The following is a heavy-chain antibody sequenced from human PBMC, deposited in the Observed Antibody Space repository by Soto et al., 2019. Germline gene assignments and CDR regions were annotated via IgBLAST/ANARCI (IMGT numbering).Heavy chain of an antibody. Sequence: PSETLSLTCTVSGGSISSSSYYWGWSRQPPGKGLEWIGRIYYSGSTDYNPSLKSRATISVDTSKNQVSLKLSSVTGGDTAVYYCERHVDTNYDFWSGYYREKHYHYGMDVWGQGTTVTVSS. CDR2: IYYSGST. CDR1: GGSISSSSYY. J-gene: IGHJ6*02. CDR3: ERHVDTNYDFWSGYYREKHYHYGMDV. D-gene: IGHD3-3*01. V-gene: IGHV4-39*01.